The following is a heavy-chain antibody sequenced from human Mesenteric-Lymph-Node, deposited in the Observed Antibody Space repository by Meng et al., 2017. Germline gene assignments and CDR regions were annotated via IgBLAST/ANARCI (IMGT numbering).Heavy chain of an antibody. J-gene: IGHJ4*02. CDR1: GYSFTASY. D-gene: IGHD3-22*01. Sequence: ASVKVSCKTFGYSFTASYIHWVRQAPGQGLEWMAWMHPDTGLTGYAQKFQGRVTVTRDTSISTAYMELSSLISDDTAMYYCAREISTGDRSSQGFDYWGQGTLVTVSS. CDR3: AREISTGDRSSQGFDY. V-gene: IGHV1-2*02. CDR2: MHPDTGLT.